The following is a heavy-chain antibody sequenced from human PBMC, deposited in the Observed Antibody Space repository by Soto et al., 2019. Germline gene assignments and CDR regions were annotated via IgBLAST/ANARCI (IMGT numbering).Heavy chain of an antibody. V-gene: IGHV3-30*18. CDR3: AKGDSTADFDY. Sequence: QVQLVESGGGVVQPGRSLRLSCACSGFTFSDCGMHWVRQAPGKGLEWVAVISDDGSKKYYGASMWGRFTISRDNSRNTLYLQRNSLRDEDTAVYYCAKGDSTADFDYWGQGTRVTVSS. CDR2: ISDDGSKK. D-gene: IGHD3-22*01. CDR1: GFTFSDCG. J-gene: IGHJ4*02.